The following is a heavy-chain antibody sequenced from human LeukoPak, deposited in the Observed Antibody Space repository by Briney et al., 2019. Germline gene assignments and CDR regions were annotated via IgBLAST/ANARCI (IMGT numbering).Heavy chain of an antibody. J-gene: IGHJ3*02. CDR1: GFTFSTYA. V-gene: IGHV3-15*01. D-gene: IGHD3-22*01. Sequence: SGGSLRLSCAASGFTFSTYAMTWVRQAPGKGLEWVGRIKPKTEGGTADYAAPAKGRFTISRDESKNTLYLQMNSLKTEDTAVYYCTTDGSDYYDSSGYHPDAFDIWGQGTMVTVSS. CDR3: TTDGSDYYDSSGYHPDAFDI. CDR2: IKPKTEGGTA.